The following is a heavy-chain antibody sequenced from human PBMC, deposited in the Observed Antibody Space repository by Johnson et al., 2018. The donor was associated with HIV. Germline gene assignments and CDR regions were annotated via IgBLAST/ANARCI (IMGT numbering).Heavy chain of an antibody. D-gene: IGHD2-21*02. CDR3: ARKRCGGDCYSWVDDAFDI. V-gene: IGHV3-NL1*01. Sequence: QVQLVESGGGVVQPGKSLTLSCVVSGLSFSNFGIHWVRQAPGKGLEWVSVIYSGGSTYYADSVKGRFTISRDNSKHTLYLQMNSLRAEDTALYYCARKRCGGDCYSWVDDAFDIWGQGTMVTVSS. CDR2: IYSGGST. J-gene: IGHJ3*02. CDR1: GLSFSNFG.